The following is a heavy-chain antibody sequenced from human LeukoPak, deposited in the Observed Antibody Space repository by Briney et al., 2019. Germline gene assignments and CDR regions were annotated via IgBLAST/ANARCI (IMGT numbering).Heavy chain of an antibody. Sequence: GGSLRLSCAASGFTFSSYAMSWVRQAPGKGLEWVSAISGSGGSTYYADSVKGRFTISRDNSKNTLYLQMNSLRAEDTAVYYCAKDWVVPAAIQRYRRVEDYWGQGTLVTVSS. V-gene: IGHV3-23*01. D-gene: IGHD2-2*01. CDR1: GFTFSSYA. J-gene: IGHJ4*02. CDR3: AKDWVVPAAIQRYRRVEDY. CDR2: ISGSGGST.